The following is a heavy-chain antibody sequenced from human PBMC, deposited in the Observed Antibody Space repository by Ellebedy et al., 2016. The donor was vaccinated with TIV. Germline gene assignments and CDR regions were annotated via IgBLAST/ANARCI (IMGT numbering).Heavy chain of an antibody. Sequence: ASVKVSXXASGYTFTSYAMHWVRQAPGQRLEWMGWINAGNGNTKYSQKFQGRVTITRDTSASTAYMELSSLRSEDTAVYYCARAMVREDAFDIWGQGTMVTVSS. V-gene: IGHV1-3*01. CDR1: GYTFTSYA. CDR3: ARAMVREDAFDI. J-gene: IGHJ3*02. D-gene: IGHD3-10*01. CDR2: INAGNGNT.